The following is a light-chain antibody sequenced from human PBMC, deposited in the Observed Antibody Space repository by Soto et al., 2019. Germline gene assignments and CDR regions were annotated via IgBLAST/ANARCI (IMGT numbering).Light chain of an antibody. V-gene: IGLV2-8*01. CDR1: SSDVGGYDY. J-gene: IGLJ1*01. CDR2: EVS. CDR3: SSYAGSSTYV. Sequence: QSVRTQPPSASVSPGQSVTISCTGTSSDVGGYDYVSWYQQHPGKAPKLMIYEVSKRPSGVPDRFSGSKSGNTASLTVSGLQAEDEADYYCSSYAGSSTYVFGTGTKVT.